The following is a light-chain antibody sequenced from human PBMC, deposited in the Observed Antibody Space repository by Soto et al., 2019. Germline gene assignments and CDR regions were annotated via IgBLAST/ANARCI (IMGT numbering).Light chain of an antibody. Sequence: EIVLTQSPGTLSLSPGERATLSCRASQSISSSYLAWYQQKPGQPPRLLLYRTLSRATGIPHRFSGSGSGTDFTLTISRLEPKAFAVYFCQQFSSSTLTFGGGTKVEI. CDR3: QQFSSSTLT. CDR2: RTL. V-gene: IGKV3-20*01. CDR1: QSISSSY. J-gene: IGKJ4*01.